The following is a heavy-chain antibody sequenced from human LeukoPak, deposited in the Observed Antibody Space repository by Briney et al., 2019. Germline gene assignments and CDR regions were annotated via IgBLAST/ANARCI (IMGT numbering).Heavy chain of an antibody. CDR2: IYYSGST. V-gene: IGHV4-59*06. D-gene: IGHD3-22*01. CDR1: GFTFSSYS. J-gene: IGHJ4*02. Sequence: PGGSLRLSCAASGFTFSSYSMNWVRQAPGKGLEWIGYIYYSGSTYYNPSLKSRVTISVDTSKNQFSLKLSSVTAADTAVYYCARVGGIGYYYDSSGYFDYWGQGTLVTVSS. CDR3: ARVGGIGYYYDSSGYFDY.